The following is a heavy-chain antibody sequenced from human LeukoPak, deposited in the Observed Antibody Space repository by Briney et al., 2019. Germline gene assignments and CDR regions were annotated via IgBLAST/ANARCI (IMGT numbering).Heavy chain of an antibody. CDR3: ARDYHDSSGYYVNTYYFDY. D-gene: IGHD3-22*01. V-gene: IGHV1-46*01. CDR2: INPSGGST. J-gene: IGHJ4*02. CDR1: GYTFTSYY. Sequence: ASVKVSCKASGYTFTSYYMHWVRQAPGQGLEWMGIINPSGGSTSYAQKFQGRVTMTRDTSTSTVYMEQSSLRSEDTAVYYCARDYHDSSGYYVNTYYFDYWGQGTLVTVSS.